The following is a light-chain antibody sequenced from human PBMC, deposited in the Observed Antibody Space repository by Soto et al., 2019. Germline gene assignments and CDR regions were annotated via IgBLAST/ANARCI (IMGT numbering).Light chain of an antibody. CDR2: EGT. J-gene: IGLJ2*01. V-gene: IGLV2-14*01. CDR3: SSSTNTNTLVI. CDR1: SGDIGRYKF. Sequence: QSVLTQPASVSGSPGQSVTISCTGTSGDIGRYKFVSWFQQHPGKAPKLLIFEGTNRPSGVSHRFSGTKSGNTASLTISGLQAEDEAMYFCSSSTNTNTLVIFGGGT.